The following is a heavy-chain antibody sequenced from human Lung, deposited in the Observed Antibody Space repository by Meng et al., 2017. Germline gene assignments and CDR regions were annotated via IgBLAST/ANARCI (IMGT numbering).Heavy chain of an antibody. Sequence: LPESGPGLVKPSQTRYLTCTVFGGSISSSNYYWSWIRQPPGKGLVWSGYIYNSGSTYYNPSLKSRITISVDTSKNQFSLKLSSVTAAETAVYYCARGQKGYFDLWGRGTLVTVFS. CDR3: ARGQKGYFDL. CDR2: IYNSGST. V-gene: IGHV4-30-4*01. J-gene: IGHJ2*01. CDR1: GGSISSSNYY.